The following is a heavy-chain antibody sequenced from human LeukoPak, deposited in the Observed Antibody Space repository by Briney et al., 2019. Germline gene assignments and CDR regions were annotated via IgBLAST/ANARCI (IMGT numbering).Heavy chain of an antibody. D-gene: IGHD5-24*01. CDR2: IKQDGSEK. Sequence: PGGSLRLSCAASGFTFSSYWMSWVRQAPGKGPEWVANIKQDGSEKYYVDSVKGRFTISRDNSKNTLYLQMNSLRAEDTAVYYCAKAPSGMATTPPDYWGQGTLVTVSS. V-gene: IGHV3-7*01. CDR3: AKAPSGMATTPPDY. CDR1: GFTFSSYW. J-gene: IGHJ4*02.